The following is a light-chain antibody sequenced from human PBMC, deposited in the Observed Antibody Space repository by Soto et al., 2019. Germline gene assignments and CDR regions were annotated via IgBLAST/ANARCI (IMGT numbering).Light chain of an antibody. CDR2: GAS. J-gene: IGKJ1*01. CDR3: QQYKNGWT. V-gene: IGKV3-15*01. Sequence: EIVMTQSPATLSVSPGERATLSCRASQSVSSNLAWYQQKPGQAPRLLIYGASTRAPGIPAKFSGGGSGTEFTLTISSLQSEDFAIYYCQQYKNGWTFGQGTKVEIK. CDR1: QSVSSN.